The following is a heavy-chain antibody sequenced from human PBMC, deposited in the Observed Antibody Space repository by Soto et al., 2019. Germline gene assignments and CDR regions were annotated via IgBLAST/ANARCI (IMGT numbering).Heavy chain of an antibody. V-gene: IGHV3-74*01. Sequence: GGSLRLSCAASGFVFNMYWMHWVRQVPGEGPEWVTRINDDGTMTDCADSAKGRFTISRDNAKDILYLQMNALRVDDTAVYYCIRGTRTRSVGTGAFWGQGTMVTVSS. CDR3: IRGTRTRSVGTGAF. D-gene: IGHD3-10*01. J-gene: IGHJ4*02. CDR2: INDDGTMT. CDR1: GFVFNMYW.